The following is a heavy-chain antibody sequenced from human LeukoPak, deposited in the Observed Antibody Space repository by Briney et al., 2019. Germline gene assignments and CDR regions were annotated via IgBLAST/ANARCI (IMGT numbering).Heavy chain of an antibody. D-gene: IGHD4-11*01. V-gene: IGHV4-31*03. CDR2: ISYTGSP. CDR1: GVSISSGDHN. Sequence: KPSETLSLTCTVSGVSISSGDHNWRWIRQHPGKGLEWIGYISYTGSPDYNPSLRSRLTISLDTSQNQFSLGLSSVTAADTAVYYCARLDYSDYEAFDIWGQGTMVTVSS. CDR3: ARLDYSDYEAFDI. J-gene: IGHJ3*02.